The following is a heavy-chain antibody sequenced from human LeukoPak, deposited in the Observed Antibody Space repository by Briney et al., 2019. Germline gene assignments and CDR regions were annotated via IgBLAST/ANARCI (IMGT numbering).Heavy chain of an antibody. CDR1: GYSISSGYY. D-gene: IGHD3-3*01. J-gene: IGHJ3*02. V-gene: IGHV4-38-2*01. CDR3: ARRSITIFGVVIRYAFDI. Sequence: SETLSLTCAVSGYSISSGYYWGWIRQPPGKGLEWIGSIYHSGSTYYNPSLKSRVTILVDTSKNQFSLKLSSVTAADTAVYYCARRSITIFGVVIRYAFDIWGQGTMVTVSS. CDR2: IYHSGST.